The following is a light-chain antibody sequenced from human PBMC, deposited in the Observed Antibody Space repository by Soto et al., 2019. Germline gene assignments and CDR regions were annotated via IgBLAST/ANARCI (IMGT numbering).Light chain of an antibody. Sequence: QSALTQPRSVSGSPGQSVTISCTGTSSDVGGYNSVSWYQQHPGKGPKLMIYDVTKRPSGVPDRLSGSKSGNTASLTISGLQTEHEADYYCCSYADNYTLVFGGGTQLTVL. J-gene: IGLJ2*01. V-gene: IGLV2-11*01. CDR2: DVT. CDR3: CSYADNYTLV. CDR1: SSDVGGYNS.